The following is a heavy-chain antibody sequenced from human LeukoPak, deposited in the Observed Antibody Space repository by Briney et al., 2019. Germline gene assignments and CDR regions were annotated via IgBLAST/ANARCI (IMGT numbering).Heavy chain of an antibody. V-gene: IGHV1-2*02. CDR2: LNPNSGGT. J-gene: IGHJ4*02. D-gene: IGHD3-10*01. Sequence: ASVKVSCKASGYTFTDSYMHWVRQAPGQGLEWMGWLNPNSGGTNYAQKFQGRVIMTRDTSISTAYMELSRLRSDDTAVYYCARDGGLRTYGSGSYHDYWGQGTLVTVSS. CDR1: GYTFTDSY. CDR3: ARDGGLRTYGSGSYHDY.